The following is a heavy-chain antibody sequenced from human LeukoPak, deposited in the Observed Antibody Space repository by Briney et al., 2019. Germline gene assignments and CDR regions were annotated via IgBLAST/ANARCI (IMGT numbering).Heavy chain of an antibody. D-gene: IGHD5-12*01. CDR3: ARAAGRMIGYDFTSVIDY. CDR1: GYTFTGYY. CDR2: INPNSGGT. Sequence: EASVKVSCKASGYTFTGYYMHWVRQAPGQGLEWMGWINPNSGGTNYAQKFQGRVTMTRDTSISTAYMELSRLRSDDTAVYYCARAAGRMIGYDFTSVIDYWGQGTLVTVSS. J-gene: IGHJ4*02. V-gene: IGHV1-2*02.